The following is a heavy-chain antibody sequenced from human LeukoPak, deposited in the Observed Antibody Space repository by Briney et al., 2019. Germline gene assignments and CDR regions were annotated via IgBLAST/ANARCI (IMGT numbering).Heavy chain of an antibody. CDR3: AATDVVAATGFDY. D-gene: IGHD2-15*01. CDR2: IYPGDSDT. J-gene: IGHJ4*02. Sequence: GESLKISCKGSGYSFTSYWIGWVRQMPGKGLEWMGIIYPGDSDTRYSPSFQGQVAISADKSISTAYLQWSSLKASDTAMYYCAATDVVAATGFDYWGQGTLVTVSS. V-gene: IGHV5-51*01. CDR1: GYSFTSYW.